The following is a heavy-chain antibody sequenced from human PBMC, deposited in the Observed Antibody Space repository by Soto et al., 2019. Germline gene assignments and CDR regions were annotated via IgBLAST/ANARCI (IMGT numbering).Heavy chain of an antibody. CDR1: GGTFSSYT. Sequence: SVKVSCKASGGTFSSYTISWVRQAPGQGLEWMGRIIPILGIANYAQKFQGRVTITADKSTSTAYMELSSLRSDDTAVYYCARDKTYGDSDYWGQGTLVTVSS. J-gene: IGHJ4*02. CDR2: IIPILGIA. V-gene: IGHV1-69*04. D-gene: IGHD4-17*01. CDR3: ARDKTYGDSDY.